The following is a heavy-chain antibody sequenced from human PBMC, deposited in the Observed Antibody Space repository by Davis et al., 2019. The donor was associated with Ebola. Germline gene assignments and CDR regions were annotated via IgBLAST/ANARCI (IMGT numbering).Heavy chain of an antibody. CDR2: IYYSGST. CDR1: GGSISSSDYY. CDR3: ARDGSGYNLNRGAFDI. V-gene: IGHV4-39*07. J-gene: IGHJ3*02. Sequence: PSETLSLTCTVSGGSISSSDYYWVWIRQPPGKGLEWIESIYYSGSTYYNAPLKGRVAISADTSKKQLSLKVSSVTAADTAVYYCARDGSGYNLNRGAFDIWGQGRMVTVSS. D-gene: IGHD3-22*01.